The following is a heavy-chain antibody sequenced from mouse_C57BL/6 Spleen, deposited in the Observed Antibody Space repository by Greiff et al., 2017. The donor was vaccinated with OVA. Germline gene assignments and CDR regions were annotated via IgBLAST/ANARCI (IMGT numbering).Heavy chain of an antibody. D-gene: IGHD1-1*01. J-gene: IGHJ2*01. CDR1: GFTFSSYA. V-gene: IGHV5-4*01. CDR2: ISDGGSYT. Sequence: EVKLVESGGGLVKPGGSLKLSCAASGFTFSSYAMSWVRQTPEKRLEWVATISDGGSYTYYPDNVKGRFTISRDNAKNNLYLQMSHLKSEDTAMYYCARDYGSGYGFDYWGQGTTLTVSS. CDR3: ARDYGSGYGFDY.